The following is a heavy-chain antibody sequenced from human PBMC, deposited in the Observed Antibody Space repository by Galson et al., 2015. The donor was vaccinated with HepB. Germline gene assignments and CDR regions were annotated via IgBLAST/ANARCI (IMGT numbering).Heavy chain of an antibody. V-gene: IGHV4-61*02. CDR2: IFNGGSV. CDR1: GDSITAGHFY. D-gene: IGHD2/OR15-2a*01. CDR3: ARVVRFFRTEYYYMDV. Sequence: LSLTCTLSGDSITAGHFYWTWIRQPAGKGLQWIGRIFNGGSVSYNPALRSRVSMSVDTSSNRFSLKLTSMTAADAAIYYCARVVRFFRTEYYYMDVWGKGTTVIVSS. J-gene: IGHJ6*03.